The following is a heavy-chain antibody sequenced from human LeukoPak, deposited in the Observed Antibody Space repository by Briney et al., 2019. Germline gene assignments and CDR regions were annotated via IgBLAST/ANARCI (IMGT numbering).Heavy chain of an antibody. V-gene: IGHV1-2*02. Sequence: GASVKVSCKASGYTFTGYYMHWVRQAPGQGLEWMGWINPNSGGTNYAQEFQGRVTMTRDTSISTAYMELSRLRSDDTAVYYCARGPFIGPVDYWGQGTLVTVSS. CDR3: ARGPFIGPVDY. CDR2: INPNSGGT. CDR1: GYTFTGYY. J-gene: IGHJ4*02.